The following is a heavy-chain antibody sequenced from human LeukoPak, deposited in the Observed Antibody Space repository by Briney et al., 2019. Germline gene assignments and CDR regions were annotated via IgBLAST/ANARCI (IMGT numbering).Heavy chain of an antibody. V-gene: IGHV3-7*01. CDR2: IKQDESEK. D-gene: IGHD6-6*01. CDR3: ARDYSSSSPNFDN. J-gene: IGHJ4*02. CDR1: GFTFSSYW. Sequence: GGSLRLSCAASGFTFSSYWMSWVRQAPGKGLEWVANIKQDESEKYYVDSVKGRFTVSRDNAKNSLYLQKNSLRAEDTAVYYCARDYSSSSPNFDNWGQGTLVTVSS.